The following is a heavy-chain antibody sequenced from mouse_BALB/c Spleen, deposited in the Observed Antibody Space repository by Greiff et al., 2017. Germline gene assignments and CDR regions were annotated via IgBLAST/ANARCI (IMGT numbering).Heavy chain of an antibody. CDR1: GYSITSYYA. CDR3: AINWDSWFAY. Sequence: EVKLMESGPGLVKPSQSLSLTCTVTGYSITSYYAWNWIRQFPGNKLEWMGYISYSGSTSYNPSLKSRISITRDTSKNQFFLQLNSVTTEDTATYYCAINWDSWFAYWGQGTLVTVSA. J-gene: IGHJ3*01. D-gene: IGHD4-1*02. V-gene: IGHV3-2*02. CDR2: ISYSGST.